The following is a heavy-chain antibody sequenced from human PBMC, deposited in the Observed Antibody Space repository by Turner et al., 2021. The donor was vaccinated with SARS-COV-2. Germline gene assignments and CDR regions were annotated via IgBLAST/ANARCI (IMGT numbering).Heavy chain of an antibody. CDR2: IYYSGST. J-gene: IGHJ5*02. D-gene: IGHD6-13*01. CDR1: GGSLSSSSYY. V-gene: IGHV4-39*01. CDR3: ARHWEVAAAAYLARFDP. Sequence: QLQLQESGPGLVKPSGTLSLTCTVSGGSLSSSSYYWGWIRQPPGKGLEGIGSIYYSGSTYYNPSLKSRVTISVDTSKNQFSLKLTSVTAADTAVYFCARHWEVAAAAYLARFDPWGQGTLVTVSS.